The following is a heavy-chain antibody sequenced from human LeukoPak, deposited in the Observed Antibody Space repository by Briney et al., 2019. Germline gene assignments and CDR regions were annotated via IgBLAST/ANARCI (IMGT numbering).Heavy chain of an antibody. CDR3: ARGGVTMVRGVIIRGFDY. J-gene: IGHJ4*02. CDR1: VGSISSGGYS. V-gene: IGHV4-30-2*01. Sequence: SHTQSLTCAFSVGSISSGGYSGSSSRQPPGKGLEWVGYIYHSGSTYYNPSRKSRVTISVDRYKNQCSLKMSSVTAADTAVYYCARGGVTMVRGVIIRGFDYWGPGTLVTVSS. CDR2: IYHSGST. D-gene: IGHD3-10*01.